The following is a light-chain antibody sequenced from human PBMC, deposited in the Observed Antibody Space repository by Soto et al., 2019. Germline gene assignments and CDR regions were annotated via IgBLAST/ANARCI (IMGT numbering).Light chain of an antibody. CDR1: QTVTNEY. CDR2: DAS. J-gene: IGKJ5*01. Sequence: EVVLTQSPGTLSLSRGERVNLYCRASQTVTNEYLAWYKQKDGQDTRILIYDASTRATGVPDRVSGSGSRKDVTLTISRLEPEEVAVYYCQQYGSSSITFGQGTRLEIK. V-gene: IGKV3-20*01. CDR3: QQYGSSSIT.